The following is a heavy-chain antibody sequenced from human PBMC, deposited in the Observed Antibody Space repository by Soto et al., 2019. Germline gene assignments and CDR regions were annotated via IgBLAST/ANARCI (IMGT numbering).Heavy chain of an antibody. V-gene: IGHV3-30*18. CDR3: AKATYSGSNYYYGMDV. Sequence: GSLRLSCAASGFTFSSYGMHWVRQAPGKGLEWVAVISYDGSNKYYADSVKGRFTISRDNSKNTLYLQMNSLRAEDTAVYYCAKATYSGSNYYYGMDVWGQGTTVTVSS. CDR2: ISYDGSNK. CDR1: GFTFSSYG. D-gene: IGHD1-26*01. J-gene: IGHJ6*02.